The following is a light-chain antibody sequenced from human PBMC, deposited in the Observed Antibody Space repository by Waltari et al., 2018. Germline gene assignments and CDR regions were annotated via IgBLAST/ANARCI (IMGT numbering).Light chain of an antibody. J-gene: IGLJ1*01. CDR1: SRDVGGFDY. Sequence: QSALTHLRSVSGSRGQSVPISCLGTSRDVGGFDYVSRFQQHPGEAPKLIIYDGTKRPSGVPGRFSGSKSGNTASLTISGLQAEDDSDYYCCSYAGFYTYVFGTGTKVTVL. CDR3: CSYAGFYTYV. V-gene: IGLV2-11*01. CDR2: DGT.